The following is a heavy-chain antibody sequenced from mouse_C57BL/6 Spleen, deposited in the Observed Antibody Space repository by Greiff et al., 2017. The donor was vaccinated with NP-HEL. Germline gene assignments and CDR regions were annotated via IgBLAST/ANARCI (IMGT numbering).Heavy chain of an antibody. V-gene: IGHV5-16*01. D-gene: IGHD1-3*01. J-gene: IGHJ2*01. Sequence: EVKLVESEGGLVQPGSSMKLSCTASGFTFSDYYMAWVRQVPEKGLEWVANINYDGSSTYYLDSLKSRFIISRDNAKNILYLQMSSLKSEDTATYYCAREITVFDYWGQGTTLTVSS. CDR2: INYDGSST. CDR1: GFTFSDYY. CDR3: AREITVFDY.